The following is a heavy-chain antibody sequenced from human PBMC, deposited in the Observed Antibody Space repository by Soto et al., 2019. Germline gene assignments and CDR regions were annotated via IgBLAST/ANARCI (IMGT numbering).Heavy chain of an antibody. CDR1: GYTFTGYY. CDR2: INPNSGGT. D-gene: IGHD6-6*01. CDR3: ARDGPEYSSSPGFDY. J-gene: IGHJ4*02. Sequence: WASVKVSCKASGYTFTGYYMHWVRQAPGQGLEWMGWINPNSGGTNYAQKFQGRVTMTRDTSISTAYMELSRLRSDDTAVYYCARDGPEYSSSPGFDYWGQGTLVTVSS. V-gene: IGHV1-2*02.